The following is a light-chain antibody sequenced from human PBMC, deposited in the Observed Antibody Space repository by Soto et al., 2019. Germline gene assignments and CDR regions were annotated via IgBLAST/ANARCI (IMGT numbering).Light chain of an antibody. CDR3: QQYGSSSIT. J-gene: IGKJ5*01. Sequence: EIVLTHSPGTLSLYPGERATLSCRASQSVSSSYLAWYQQKPGQAPRLLIYGASSRATGIPDRFSGSGSGTDFTLTISRLEPEDFAVYYCQQYGSSSITFGQGTRLEIK. V-gene: IGKV3-20*01. CDR2: GAS. CDR1: QSVSSSY.